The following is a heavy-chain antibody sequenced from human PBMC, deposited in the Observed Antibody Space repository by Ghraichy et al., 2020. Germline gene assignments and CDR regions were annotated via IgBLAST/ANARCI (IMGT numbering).Heavy chain of an antibody. D-gene: IGHD1-20*01. CDR2: FDPENDEA. CDR1: GHSLADLA. Sequence: ASVKVSCKVSGHSLADLAIHWVRQPLGRGLEWVGAFDPENDEAISAPKFQHRVSITEDVSTETAFLELASLTFEDTATYYCAGGTYVTDIWGQGTLVTVSA. CDR3: AGGTYVTDI. J-gene: IGHJ4*02. V-gene: IGHV1-24*01.